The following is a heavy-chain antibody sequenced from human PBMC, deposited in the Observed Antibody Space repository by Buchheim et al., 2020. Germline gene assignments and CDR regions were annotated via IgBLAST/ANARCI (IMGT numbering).Heavy chain of an antibody. Sequence: QVQLVESGGGVVQPGGSLRLSCAASGFTFSNYAMHWVRQAPGKGLEGVAVISNDDSKKYHADSVKGRFTISRDNTKNTLYLQMNSLTAEDTAVYYCARDYRGAAAAAQYWGQGTL. CDR1: GFTFSNYA. V-gene: IGHV3-30*04. J-gene: IGHJ4*02. D-gene: IGHD6-13*01. CDR3: ARDYRGAAAAAQY. CDR2: ISNDDSKK.